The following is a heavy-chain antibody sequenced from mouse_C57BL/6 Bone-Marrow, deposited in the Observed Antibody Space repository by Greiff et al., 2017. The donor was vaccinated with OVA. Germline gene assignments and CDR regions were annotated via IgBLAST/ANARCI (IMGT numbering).Heavy chain of an antibody. D-gene: IGHD1-1*01. CDR3: ARRIYAYCFDY. Sequence: EVKLVESGGGLVQPGESLKLSCESNEYEFPSHDMSWVRKTPEKRLELVAAINSDGGSNSYPDTMEIRFIISRDNTKKPLYLQMSSLRSEDTALYYCARRIYAYCFDYWGQGTTLTVSS. CDR2: INSDGGSN. J-gene: IGHJ2*01. V-gene: IGHV5-2*03. CDR1: EYEFPSHD.